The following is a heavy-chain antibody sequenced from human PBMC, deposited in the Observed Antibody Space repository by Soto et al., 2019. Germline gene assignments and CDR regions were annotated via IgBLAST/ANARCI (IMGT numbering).Heavy chain of an antibody. CDR1: DGSISSGAYY. V-gene: IGHV4-31*03. Sequence: QVQLLESGPGLVKPSQTLSLTCTVSDGSISSGAYYWSWIRQHPGKGLECIGYISYSGDTYYKPSLKSRVSISADTSKSQCSVKLSSVTAADTAVYYCARLGYNYDTSGYFFDYWGQGTLVTVSS. CDR2: ISYSGDT. J-gene: IGHJ4*02. CDR3: ARLGYNYDTSGYFFDY. D-gene: IGHD3-22*01.